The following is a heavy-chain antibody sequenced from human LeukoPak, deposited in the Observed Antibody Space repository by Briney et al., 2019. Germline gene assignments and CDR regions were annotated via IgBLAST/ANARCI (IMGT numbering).Heavy chain of an antibody. Sequence: GGSLRLSCAASGFTFSSYGMHWVRQAPGKGLEWVAFIRYDGSNKYYADSVKGRFTISRDNSKNTLYLQMNSLRAEDTAVYYCANGGIGFGHYFDYWGQGTLVTVAS. CDR2: IRYDGSNK. J-gene: IGHJ4*02. V-gene: IGHV3-30*02. D-gene: IGHD3-16*01. CDR3: ANGGIGFGHYFDY. CDR1: GFTFSSYG.